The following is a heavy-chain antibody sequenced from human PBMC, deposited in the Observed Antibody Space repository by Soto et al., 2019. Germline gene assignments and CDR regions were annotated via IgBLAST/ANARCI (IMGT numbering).Heavy chain of an antibody. V-gene: IGHV4-34*01. CDR3: ALWFGEV. Sequence: SETLSLTCAVYGGSFRGYYWSWIRQPPGKGLEWIGEINHSGSTNYNPSLKSRVTISVDTSKNQFSLKLSSVTAADTAVYYCALWFGEVWGQGTTVTVSS. J-gene: IGHJ6*02. CDR1: GGSFRGYY. CDR2: INHSGST. D-gene: IGHD3-10*01.